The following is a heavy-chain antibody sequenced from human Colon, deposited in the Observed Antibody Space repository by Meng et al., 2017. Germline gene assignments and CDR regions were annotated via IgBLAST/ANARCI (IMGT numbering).Heavy chain of an antibody. CDR3: AIALWSYSSIDF. D-gene: IGHD1-26*01. Sequence: ERLQGVGPRLVRPSETLSLGSTLCGGYVSSPSDYWSWIRQTPGKGLEWIGYVYYTGSANYNPSLKSPVTISVSTSKIHFSLSLPSVTAADTSVYYCAIALWSYSSIDFWGQGTLVTVSS. CDR1: GGYVSSPSDY. CDR2: VYYTGSA. J-gene: IGHJ4*02. V-gene: IGHV4-61*03.